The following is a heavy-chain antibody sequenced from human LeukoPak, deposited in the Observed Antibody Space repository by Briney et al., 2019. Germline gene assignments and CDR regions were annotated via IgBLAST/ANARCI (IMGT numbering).Heavy chain of an antibody. D-gene: IGHD2-15*01. J-gene: IGHJ6*02. CDR2: IIPHSGGT. CDR1: GYTLTDYY. Sequence: GASVKVSCKSSGYTLTDYYIHWVRQAPGQDLEWMGFIIPHSGGTTYEQRFQGRVTMTREMSIGTFYMELSSLRSDDTAVYYCAREGLGYCSGGSCSDAYYYGMDVWGQGTTVTVSS. CDR3: AREGLGYCSGGSCSDAYYYGMDV. V-gene: IGHV1-2*02.